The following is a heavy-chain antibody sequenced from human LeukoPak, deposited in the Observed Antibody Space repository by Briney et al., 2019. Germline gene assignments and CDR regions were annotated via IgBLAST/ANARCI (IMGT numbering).Heavy chain of an antibody. V-gene: IGHV3-7*01. CDR1: GFTFSSYW. J-gene: IGHJ3*02. CDR2: IKQDGSEK. Sequence: GGSLRLSCAASGFTFSSYWMSWVRQAPGKGLEWVANIKQDGSEKYYVDSVKGRFTISRDNAKNSLYLQMNSLRAEDTAVYYCARDRFCSGGSCYAFDIWGQGTMVTVSS. CDR3: ARDRFCSGGSCYAFDI. D-gene: IGHD2-15*01.